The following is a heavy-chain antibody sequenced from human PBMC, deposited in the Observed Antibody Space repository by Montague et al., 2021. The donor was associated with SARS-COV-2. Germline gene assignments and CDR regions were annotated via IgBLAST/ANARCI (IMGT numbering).Heavy chain of an antibody. CDR1: GGFFSNYY. V-gene: IGHV4-34*01. J-gene: IGHJ4*02. CDR3: ARVAGGYYHDSSAYFDY. Sequence: SETLSLTCAVYGGFFSNYYWCWIRQPPGKGLEWIGEINQSGSTNYNPSXXSGVTLSVDTSKKQFSLKLSSLTAADTAVYYCARVAGGYYHDSSAYFDYWGQGSLVTVSS. CDR2: INQSGST. D-gene: IGHD3-22*01.